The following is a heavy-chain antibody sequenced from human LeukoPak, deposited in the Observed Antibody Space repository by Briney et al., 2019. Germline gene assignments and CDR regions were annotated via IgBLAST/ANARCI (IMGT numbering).Heavy chain of an antibody. CDR2: IYYSGST. J-gene: IGHJ4*02. CDR3: ARANFGVVTAGFDY. CDR1: GGSISSYY. D-gene: IGHD3-3*01. V-gene: IGHV4-59*01. Sequence: SETLSLTCTVSGGSISSYYWSWIRQPPGKGLEWIGYIYYSGSTNYNPSLKSRVTISVDTSKNQFSLKLSSVTAADTAVYHCARANFGVVTAGFDYWGQGTLVTVSS.